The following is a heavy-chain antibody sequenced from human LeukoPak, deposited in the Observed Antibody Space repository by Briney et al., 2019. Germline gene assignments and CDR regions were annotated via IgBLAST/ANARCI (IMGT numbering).Heavy chain of an antibody. CDR2: IGPTGTDR. CDR3: ATETIGRHYDY. Sequence: GGSLRLSCAASGFTFSSCGFNWVRQAPGKGLEWVSSIGPTGTDRYYADSVKGRFTISRDNAKNSMYLQMDSLRDEDTAVYYCATETIGRHYDYWGQGTLLIVSS. CDR1: GFTFSSCG. D-gene: IGHD1-14*01. V-gene: IGHV3-21*01. J-gene: IGHJ4*02.